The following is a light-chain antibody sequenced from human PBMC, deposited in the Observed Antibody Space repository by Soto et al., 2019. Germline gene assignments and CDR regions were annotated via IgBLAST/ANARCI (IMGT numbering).Light chain of an antibody. J-gene: IGKJ1*01. CDR1: QSVSSS. Sequence: EIVMTRSPATLSVSPGERATLSCRASQSVSSSLAWYQQKPGQAPRILIFGASTRATGIPARFSGSGSGREFTLTISRLEPEDFAVYYCQQYGSSGTFGQGTKVDIK. V-gene: IGKV3-15*01. CDR3: QQYGSSGT. CDR2: GAS.